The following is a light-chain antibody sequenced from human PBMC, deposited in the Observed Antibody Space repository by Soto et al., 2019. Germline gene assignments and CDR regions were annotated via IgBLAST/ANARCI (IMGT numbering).Light chain of an antibody. Sequence: TLSLSPGERATLSCRASQSVSSSYLAWYQQKPGQAPRLLIYGASSRATGIPDRFSGSGSGTDFTLTISRLEPEDFAVYSCQQYGSSPLTFGGGTKVHIK. CDR3: QQYGSSPLT. J-gene: IGKJ4*01. CDR1: QSVSSSY. CDR2: GAS. V-gene: IGKV3-20*01.